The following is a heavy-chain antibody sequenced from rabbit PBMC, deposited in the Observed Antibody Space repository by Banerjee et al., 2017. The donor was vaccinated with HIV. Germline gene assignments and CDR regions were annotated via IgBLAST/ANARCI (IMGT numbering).Heavy chain of an antibody. J-gene: IGHJ4*01. CDR1: GFDFSSNV. CDR3: ARDLAGVIGWNFNL. CDR2: IDAGDNGDT. Sequence: QEQLVESGGGLVQPEGSLTLTCKASGFDFSSNVMCWVRPAPGKRPEWIACIDAGDNGDTYYASWAKGRFTISKTSSTTVTLQMTSLTAADTATYFCARDLAGVIGWNFNLWGPGTLVTVS. V-gene: IGHV1S45*01. D-gene: IGHD4-1*01.